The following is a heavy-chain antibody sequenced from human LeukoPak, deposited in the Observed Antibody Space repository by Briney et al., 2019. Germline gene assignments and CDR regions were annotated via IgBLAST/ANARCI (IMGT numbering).Heavy chain of an antibody. J-gene: IGHJ4*02. CDR1: GFTFEDYT. CDR2: INWHGTT. CDR3: VKDISYESSGSVFEY. V-gene: IGHV3-43*01. D-gene: IGHD3-22*01. Sequence: GGSLRLSCAASGFTFEDYTMHWVREAPGKTLEWVSLINWHGTTYYTDSVKGRFTISRDNSKNSLYLQMDTLRREDTAFYYCVKDISYESSGSVFEYWGQGALVTVSS.